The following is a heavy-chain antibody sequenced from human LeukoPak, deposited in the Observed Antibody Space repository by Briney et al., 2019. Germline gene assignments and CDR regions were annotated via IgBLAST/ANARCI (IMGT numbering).Heavy chain of an antibody. Sequence: GASVKVSRKASGYTFTGYYMHWVRQAPGQGLEWMGRLNPNSGGTNHAQKFQGRVTMTRDTSISTAYMELSRLRSDDTAVYYCASSSGYYYVADYWGQGTLVTVSS. CDR3: ASSSGYYYVADY. D-gene: IGHD3-22*01. CDR2: LNPNSGGT. J-gene: IGHJ4*02. CDR1: GYTFTGYY. V-gene: IGHV1-2*06.